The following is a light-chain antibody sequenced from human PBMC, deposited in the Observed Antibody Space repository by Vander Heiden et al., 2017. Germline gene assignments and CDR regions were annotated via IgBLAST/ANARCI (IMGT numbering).Light chain of an antibody. J-gene: IGLJ3*02. V-gene: IGLV3-27*01. CDR3: YSAADNIGV. Sequence: SYELTQPSSVSVSPGQTARITCSGDVLTKKYAPWFQQKPGQAPVLVIYKDSERPSGIPERFSGSSSGTTVTLTISGAQVEDEADYYCYSAADNIGVFGGGTKLTVL. CDR2: KDS. CDR1: VLTKKY.